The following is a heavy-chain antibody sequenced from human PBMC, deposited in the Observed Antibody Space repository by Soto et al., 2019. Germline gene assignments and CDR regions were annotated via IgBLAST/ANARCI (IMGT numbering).Heavy chain of an antibody. CDR3: AQLSQDEPTPN. V-gene: IGHV3-23*01. CDR2: ISDSGGST. J-gene: IGHJ4*02. Sequence: PGGSLRLSCAASGFTFSSYAMNWVRQAPGKGLEWVSGISDSGGSTDYADSVKGRFTISRDNSKNTLYLQMNSLRAEDTAVYYCAQLSQDEPTPNWGQGTLVTVSS. CDR1: GFTFSSYA.